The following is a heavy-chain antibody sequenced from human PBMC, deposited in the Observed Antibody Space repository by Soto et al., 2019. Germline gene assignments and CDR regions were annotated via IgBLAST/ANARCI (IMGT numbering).Heavy chain of an antibody. CDR3: ARHVVGVPDAFDL. V-gene: IGHV5-51*01. CDR1: GYSFTNYW. J-gene: IGHJ3*01. CDR2: IYPGDSDT. Sequence: PGESLKISCKGSGYSFTNYWIGWVRQMPGKGLEWMGIIYPGDSDTRYSPSFQGQVTISADKSISTAYLQWSSLKASDTAPYYCARHVVGVPDAFDLWGPGIMVTVSS. D-gene: IGHD2-21*01.